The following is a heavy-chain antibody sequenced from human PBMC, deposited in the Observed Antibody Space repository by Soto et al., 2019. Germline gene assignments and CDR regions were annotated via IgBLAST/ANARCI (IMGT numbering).Heavy chain of an antibody. Sequence: EVQLLESGGGLVQPGGSLRLSCAASGFTFSSYAMSWVRQAPGKGLEWVSAIIGSAGSTYYADSVKGRFTISRDNSKNTLYLQMTGLRAADRAVYYCAKDWSVVTVSRAFDIWGQGTMVTVSS. CDR1: GFTFSSYA. V-gene: IGHV3-23*01. D-gene: IGHD2-21*02. CDR2: IIGSAGST. CDR3: AKDWSVVTVSRAFDI. J-gene: IGHJ3*02.